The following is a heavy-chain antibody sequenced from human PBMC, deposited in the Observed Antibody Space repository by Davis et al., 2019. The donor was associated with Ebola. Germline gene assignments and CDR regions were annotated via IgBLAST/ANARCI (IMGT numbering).Heavy chain of an antibody. CDR1: GGAISSGGYY. CDR3: AREEEGYYDSSGYAS. CDR2: IYYSGST. Sequence: PSETLSLTCTVSGGAISSGGYYWSWIRQHPGKGLEWIGYIYYSGSTYYNPSLKSRVTISVDTSKNQFSLKLSSVTAADTAVYYCAREEEGYYDSSGYASWGQGTLVTVSS. J-gene: IGHJ5*02. D-gene: IGHD3-22*01. V-gene: IGHV4-31*03.